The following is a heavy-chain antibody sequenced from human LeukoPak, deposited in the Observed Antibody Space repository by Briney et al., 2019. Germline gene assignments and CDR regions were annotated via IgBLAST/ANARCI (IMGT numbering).Heavy chain of an antibody. CDR2: INPSGGTT. Sequence: ASVTVSFKASGYTFSRHYMHWVRQAPGQGLEWMGIINPSGGTTGYAQKFQGRVTMTRDTSTTTVYMELSSLRSEDTAVYYCARDLDMTTVTSDFDYWGQGTLVTVSS. CDR1: GYTFSRHY. CDR3: ARDLDMTTVTSDFDY. V-gene: IGHV1-46*01. D-gene: IGHD4-11*01. J-gene: IGHJ4*02.